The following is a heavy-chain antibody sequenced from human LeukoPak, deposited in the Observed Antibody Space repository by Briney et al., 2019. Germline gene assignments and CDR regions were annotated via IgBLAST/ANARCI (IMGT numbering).Heavy chain of an antibody. J-gene: IGHJ4*02. CDR3: ASEDSSGYYYGISFDY. CDR2: ISGSGGST. D-gene: IGHD3-22*01. CDR1: GFTFSSYA. V-gene: IGHV3-23*01. Sequence: GGSLRLSCAASGFTFSSYAMSWVRQAPGKGLEWVSAISGSGGSTYYADSVKGRFTISRDNSKNTLYLQMNSLRAEDTAVYYCASEDSSGYYYGISFDYWGQGTLVTVSS.